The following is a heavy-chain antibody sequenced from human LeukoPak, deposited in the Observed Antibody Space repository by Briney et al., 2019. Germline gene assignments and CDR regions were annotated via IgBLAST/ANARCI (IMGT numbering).Heavy chain of an antibody. J-gene: IGHJ4*02. Sequence: SETLSLTCTVSGGSISTYYWNWIRQAPGKGLEWIGYIYYSGDTNYNPSLKSRVTISVDTSRNQFSLKLSSVTAADTAVYYCARGLWFGDENPPYFDYWGQGILVTVSS. CDR2: IYYSGDT. D-gene: IGHD3-10*01. CDR3: ARGLWFGDENPPYFDY. CDR1: GGSISTYY. V-gene: IGHV4-59*08.